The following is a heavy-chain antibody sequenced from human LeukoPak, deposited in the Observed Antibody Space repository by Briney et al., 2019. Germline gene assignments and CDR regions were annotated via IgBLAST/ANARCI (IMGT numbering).Heavy chain of an antibody. CDR3: ARSGDSSGGYYYYYGMDV. CDR2: ISSSSSYI. J-gene: IGHJ6*02. Sequence: GGSLRLSCAASGFTFSSYSMNWVRQAPGKGLEWVSSISSSSSYIYYADSVKGRFTISRDNAKNSLYLQMNSLRAEDTAVYCCARSGDSSGGYYYYYGMDVWGQGTTVTVSS. D-gene: IGHD3-22*01. CDR1: GFTFSSYS. V-gene: IGHV3-21*01.